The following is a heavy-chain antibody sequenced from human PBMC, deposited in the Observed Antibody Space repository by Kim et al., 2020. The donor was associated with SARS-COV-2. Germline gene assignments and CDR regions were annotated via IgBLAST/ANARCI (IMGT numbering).Heavy chain of an antibody. CDR3: ARHLRVLDAFDI. J-gene: IGHJ3*02. Sequence: SETLSFTCTVSGGSISSSSFYWGWIRLPPGKGLEWIGSIYYSGSTDYNPSLKSRVTISVDTSKNQFSLRLSSLTAADTAVYYCARHLRVLDAFDIWGQGTMVTVSS. D-gene: IGHD3-10*01. CDR2: IYYSGST. CDR1: GGSISSSSFY. V-gene: IGHV4-39*01.